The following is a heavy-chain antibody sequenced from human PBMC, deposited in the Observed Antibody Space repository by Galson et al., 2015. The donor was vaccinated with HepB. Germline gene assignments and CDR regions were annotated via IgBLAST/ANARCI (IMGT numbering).Heavy chain of an antibody. CDR1: GYTFTGYY. D-gene: IGHD3-3*01. CDR3: ARKRSGYDLGDWFDP. CDR2: INPSGGST. V-gene: IGHV1-46*01. Sequence: SVKVSCKASGYTFTGYYMHWVRQAPGQGLEWMGIINPSGGSTSYAQKFQGRVTMTRDTSTSTVYMELSSLRSEDTAVYYCARKRSGYDLGDWFDPWGQETLVTVSS. J-gene: IGHJ5*02.